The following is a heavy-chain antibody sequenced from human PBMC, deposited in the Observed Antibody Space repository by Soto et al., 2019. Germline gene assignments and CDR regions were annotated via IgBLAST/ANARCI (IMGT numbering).Heavy chain of an antibody. J-gene: IGHJ6*02. D-gene: IGHD3-3*01. Sequence: PGGSLRLSCAASGFTFSSYEMNGVRQAPGKGLEWVSYISSSGSTIYYADSVKGRFTISRDNAKNSLYLQMNSLRAEDTAVYYCASADFWSGHLASGMAVWGQGTTVTVSS. CDR1: GFTFSSYE. V-gene: IGHV3-48*03. CDR2: ISSSGSTI. CDR3: ASADFWSGHLASGMAV.